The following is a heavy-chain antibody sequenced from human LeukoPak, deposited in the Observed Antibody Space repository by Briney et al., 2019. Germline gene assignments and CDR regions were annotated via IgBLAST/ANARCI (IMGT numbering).Heavy chain of an antibody. V-gene: IGHV3-30*03. CDR1: GFTFSSYG. CDR2: ISYDGSNK. Sequence: GGFLRLSCAASGFTFSSYGMHWVRQAPGKGLEWVAVISYDGSNKYYADSVKGRFTISRDNSKNTLYLQMNNLRADDTAVYYCARDPQVSYWGQGALVTVSS. J-gene: IGHJ4*02. CDR3: ARDPQVSY.